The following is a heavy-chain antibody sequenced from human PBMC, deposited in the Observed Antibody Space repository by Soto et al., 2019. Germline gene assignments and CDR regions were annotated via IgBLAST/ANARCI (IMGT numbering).Heavy chain of an antibody. CDR1: GFTFSSYG. J-gene: IGHJ6*03. CDR2: IWYDGSNK. Sequence: GGSLRLSCAASGFTFSSYGMHWVRQAPGKGLEWVAVIWYDGSNKYYADSVKGRFTISRDNSKNTLYLQMNSLRAEDTAVYYCAREKGIAAAGPYYYYYMDVWGKGTTVTVSS. D-gene: IGHD6-13*01. CDR3: AREKGIAAAGPYYYYYMDV. V-gene: IGHV3-33*01.